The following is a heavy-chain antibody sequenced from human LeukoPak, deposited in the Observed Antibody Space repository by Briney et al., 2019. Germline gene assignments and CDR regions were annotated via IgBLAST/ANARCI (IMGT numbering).Heavy chain of an antibody. J-gene: IGHJ4*02. CDR1: RGSFSSSTYY. Sequence: SEALSLTCTVSRGSFSSSTYYWSWVRQPPGKGLEWIASIYYTGSTYYNPSLKSRVTISLDMSKNGFFLTMTSVTAADTAVYFCTAEKNGSPHYWGQGTQVTVSS. V-gene: IGHV4-39*07. D-gene: IGHD2-8*01. CDR2: IYYTGST. CDR3: TAEKNGSPHY.